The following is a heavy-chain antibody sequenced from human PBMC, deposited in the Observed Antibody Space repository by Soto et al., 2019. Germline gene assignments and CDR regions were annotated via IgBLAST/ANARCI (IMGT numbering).Heavy chain of an antibody. V-gene: IGHV4-39*01. CDR3: ARLGGYCSSTSCYGYYGMDV. Sequence: QLQLQESGPGLVKPSETLSLTCSVSGGSLSSGPYSWGWIRQPTGKGLAWIGTVYYSGSTHYNPSIASRVTISGDTSKNQFSLKVTSVTAADTAMYYCARLGGYCSSTSCYGYYGMDVWGQGTTVTVSS. CDR2: VYYSGST. J-gene: IGHJ6*02. CDR1: GGSLSSGPYS. D-gene: IGHD2-2*01.